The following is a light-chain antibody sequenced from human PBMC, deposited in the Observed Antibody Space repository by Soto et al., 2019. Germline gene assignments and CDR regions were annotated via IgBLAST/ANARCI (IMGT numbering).Light chain of an antibody. CDR1: SGHSSYA. Sequence: QPVLNQSPSASASLGASVKLTCTLSSGHSSYAIAWHQQQPEKGPRYLMKLNSDGSHSKGDGIPDRFSGSSSGTERYLTISSLQSEDEADYYCQTWSTGIRVFGGGTKLTVL. CDR2: LNSDGSH. V-gene: IGLV4-69*01. CDR3: QTWSTGIRV. J-gene: IGLJ3*02.